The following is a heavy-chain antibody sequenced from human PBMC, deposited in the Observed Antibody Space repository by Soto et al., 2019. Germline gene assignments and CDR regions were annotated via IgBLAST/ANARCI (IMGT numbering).Heavy chain of an antibody. V-gene: IGHV3-15*01. Sequence: PGGSLRLCCASSGFSFSNAWMSWVRQAPGKGLEWVGRIKNKMDGGTTDYAAPVKGRFTVSRDDSRNTLYLQMNSLKIEDTAMYYCLTDPFTDYKNYEGWAHWGQRT. CDR1: GFSFSNAW. D-gene: IGHD4-4*01. CDR2: IKNKMDGGTT. CDR3: LTDPFTDYKNYEGWAH. J-gene: IGHJ4*02.